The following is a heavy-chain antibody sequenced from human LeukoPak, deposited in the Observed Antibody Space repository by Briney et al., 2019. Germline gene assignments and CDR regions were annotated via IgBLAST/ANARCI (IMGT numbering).Heavy chain of an antibody. CDR3: ARFNSGSYQHYFDY. J-gene: IGHJ4*02. CDR1: GASISSDTYY. CDR2: IYTSGST. Sequence: SQTLSLTCTVSGASISSDTYYWTWIRQPAGKGLEWIGRIYTSGSTNYNPSLKSRVTISVDTSKNQFSLKLSSVTAADTAVYYCARFNSGSYQHYFDYWGQGTLVTVSS. D-gene: IGHD1-26*01. V-gene: IGHV4-61*02.